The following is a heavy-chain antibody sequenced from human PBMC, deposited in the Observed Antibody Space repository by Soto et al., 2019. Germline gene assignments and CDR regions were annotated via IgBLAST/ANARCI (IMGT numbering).Heavy chain of an antibody. D-gene: IGHD3-9*01. CDR2: IYYSGST. CDR3: GRVPVFDILTGPPYLLDF. CDR1: NGSVSSGSYY. Sequence: PSETLSLTCTVSNGSVSSGSYYWSWIRQPPGKGLEWIGYIYYSGSTNYNPSLKSRVTISIDTSKNQFSLKVRSVTAADTAVYYCGRVPVFDILTGPPYLLDFWGQGTLDTVSS. V-gene: IGHV4-61*01. J-gene: IGHJ4*02.